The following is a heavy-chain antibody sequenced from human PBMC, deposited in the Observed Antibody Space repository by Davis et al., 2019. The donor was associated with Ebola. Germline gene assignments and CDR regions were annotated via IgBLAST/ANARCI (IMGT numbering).Heavy chain of an antibody. CDR3: VREGRLTSRFDS. CDR2: IDGGGRST. CDR1: GFSFSNYA. D-gene: IGHD3-10*01. Sequence: GESLKISCAASGFSFSNYAMIWVRQAPGKGLEWIAYIDGGGRSTYYKDSVKGRFTISRDTATNSLFLQMNNLRGDDTAVYFCVREGRLTSRFDSWGQGTLVTVSS. J-gene: IGHJ4*02. V-gene: IGHV3-48*01.